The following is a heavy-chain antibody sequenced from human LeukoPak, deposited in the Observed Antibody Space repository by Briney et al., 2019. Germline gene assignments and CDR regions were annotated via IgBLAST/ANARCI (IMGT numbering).Heavy chain of an antibody. V-gene: IGHV3-21*01. Sequence: EGSLRLSCAASGFTFSSYSMNWVRQAPGKGLEWVSSISSSSSYIYYADSVKGRFTISRDNAKNSLYLQMNSLRAEDTAVYYCARDLGYYDSSGYSDYWGQGTLVTVSS. J-gene: IGHJ4*02. CDR3: ARDLGYYDSSGYSDY. CDR1: GFTFSSYS. D-gene: IGHD3-22*01. CDR2: ISSSSSYI.